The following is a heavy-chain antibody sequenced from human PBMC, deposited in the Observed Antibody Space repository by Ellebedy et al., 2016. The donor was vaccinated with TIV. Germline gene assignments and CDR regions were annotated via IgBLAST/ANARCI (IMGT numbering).Heavy chain of an antibody. CDR1: GFTFDDYA. J-gene: IGHJ6*02. V-gene: IGHV3-9*01. CDR3: ARDRLVPAAMVPGGMDV. Sequence: SLKISCAASGFTFDDYAMHWVRQAPGKGLEWVSGISWNSGSIGYADSVKGRFTISRDNAKNSLYLQMNSLRAEDTAVYYCARDRLVPAAMVPGGMDVWGQGTTVTVSS. CDR2: ISWNSGSI. D-gene: IGHD2-2*01.